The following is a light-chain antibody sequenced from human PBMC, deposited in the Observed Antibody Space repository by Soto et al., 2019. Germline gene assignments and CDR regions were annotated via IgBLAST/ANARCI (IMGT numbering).Light chain of an antibody. Sequence: EIVMTQSPATLSVSPGERATLSCRASQSVRSNLAWYQQTPGQAPRLLIYGASTRATGIPARFSGSGSGTEFSLTISSLQSEDFAVYYCQQYNNWWTFAQGTKVDIK. CDR1: QSVRSN. CDR3: QQYNNWWT. CDR2: GAS. J-gene: IGKJ1*01. V-gene: IGKV3-15*01.